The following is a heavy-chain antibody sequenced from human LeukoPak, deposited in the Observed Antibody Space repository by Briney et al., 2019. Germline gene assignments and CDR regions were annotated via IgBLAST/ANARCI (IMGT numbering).Heavy chain of an antibody. D-gene: IGHD3-9*01. J-gene: IGHJ4*02. V-gene: IGHV3-33*06. CDR1: GFTFSSYG. Sequence: PGRSLRLSCAASGFTFSSYGMHWVRQAPGKGLEWVAVIWYDGSNKYYADSVKGRFTISRDNSKNTLYLQMNSLRAEDTAVYFCAKDTSSTYYDILTGSQGLDYWGQGTLVTVSS. CDR3: AKDTSSTYYDILTGSQGLDY. CDR2: IWYDGSNK.